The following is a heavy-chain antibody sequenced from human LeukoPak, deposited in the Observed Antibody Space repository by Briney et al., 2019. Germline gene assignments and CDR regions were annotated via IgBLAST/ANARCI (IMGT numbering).Heavy chain of an antibody. CDR2: FDPSGSYT. D-gene: IGHD4-17*01. J-gene: IGHJ4*02. CDR3: ASSTAVTTHYFDF. Sequence: GESLKISCKGSGYNFINYWITWVRQMPGKGLEWMGTFDPSGSYTHYSPSFRGHVIISGDKSITTAYLQWSSLKASDTAMYYCASSTAVTTHYFDFWGQGTLVTVSS. V-gene: IGHV5-10-1*01. CDR1: GYNFINYW.